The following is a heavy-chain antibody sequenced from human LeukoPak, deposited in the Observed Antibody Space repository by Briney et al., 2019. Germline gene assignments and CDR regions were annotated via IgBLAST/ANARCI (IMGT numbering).Heavy chain of an antibody. CDR2: VNGDGSVT. CDR1: GFTFSSYW. J-gene: IGHJ4*01. CDR3: ASGLSVAGSDY. V-gene: IGHV3-74*01. D-gene: IGHD6-19*01. Sequence: PGGSLRLSCAASGFTFSSYWMHWVRQAPGKGLVWVSHVNGDGSVTGYADSVKGRFTISRDNAKNTLFLQMNSLRVEDTAVYYCASGLSVAGSDYWGHGTLVTVSS.